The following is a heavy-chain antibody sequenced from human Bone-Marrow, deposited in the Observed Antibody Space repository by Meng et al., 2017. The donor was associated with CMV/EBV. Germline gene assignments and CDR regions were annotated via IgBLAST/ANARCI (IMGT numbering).Heavy chain of an antibody. Sequence: ASVKVSCKASGYTFTGYYMHWVRQAPGQGLEWMGWINPNSGGTNYAQKFQVRVTMTRDTSIRTAYMELSRLRSDDTAVYYCARDQGSSSATYGMDVWGQGTMVTVSS. CDR3: ARDQGSSSATYGMDV. CDR1: GYTFTGYY. D-gene: IGHD6-6*01. J-gene: IGHJ6*02. CDR2: INPNSGGT. V-gene: IGHV1-2*02.